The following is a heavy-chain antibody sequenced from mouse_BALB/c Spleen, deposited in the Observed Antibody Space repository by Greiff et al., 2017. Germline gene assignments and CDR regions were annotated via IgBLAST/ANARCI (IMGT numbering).Heavy chain of an antibody. CDR2: IYPYNGGT. V-gene: IGHV1S29*02. Sequence: VQLQQSGAELVRPGTSVKISCKASGYTFTDYNMHWVKQSHGKSLEWIGYIYPYNGGTGYNQKFKSKATLTVDNSSSTAYMELRSLTSEDSAVYYCAREIYYDYDEFAYWGQGTLVTVSA. J-gene: IGHJ3*01. CDR1: GYTFTDYN. CDR3: AREIYYDYDEFAY. D-gene: IGHD2-4*01.